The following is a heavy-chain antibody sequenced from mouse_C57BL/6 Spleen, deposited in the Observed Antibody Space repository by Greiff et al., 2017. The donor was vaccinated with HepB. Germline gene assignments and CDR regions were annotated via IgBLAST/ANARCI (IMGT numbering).Heavy chain of an antibody. J-gene: IGHJ4*01. D-gene: IGHD1-1*01. V-gene: IGHV1-62-2*01. CDR2: FYPGSGSI. CDR1: GYTFTEYT. Sequence: VQLQQSGAELVKPGASVKLSCKASGYTFTEYTIHWVKQRSGQGLEWIGWFYPGSGSIKYNEKFKDKATLTADKSSSTVYMELSRLTSEDSAVYFCARHEDLYGSSPRGYAMDYWGQGTSVTVSS. CDR3: ARHEDLYGSSPRGYAMDY.